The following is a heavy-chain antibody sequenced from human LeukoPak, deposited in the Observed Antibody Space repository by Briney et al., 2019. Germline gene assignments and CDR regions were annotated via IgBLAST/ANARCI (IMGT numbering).Heavy chain of an antibody. CDR2: IWYDGSNK. CDR1: GFTFSSYG. V-gene: IGHV3-33*01. J-gene: IGHJ4*02. D-gene: IGHD6-13*01. CDR3: ARGLQQLVRRGENFGY. Sequence: GGSLRLSCAASGFTFSSYGMHWVRQAPGKGLEWVAVIWYDGSNKYYADSVKGRFTISRDNSKNTLYLQMNSLRAEDTAVYYCARGLQQLVRRGENFGYWGQGTLVTVSS.